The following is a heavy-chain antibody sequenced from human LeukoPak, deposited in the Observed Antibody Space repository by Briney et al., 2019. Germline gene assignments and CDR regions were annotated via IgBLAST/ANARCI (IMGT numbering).Heavy chain of an antibody. D-gene: IGHD5-18*01. CDR1: GFTFSSYS. Sequence: GGSLRLSCAASGFTFSSYSMNWVRQAPGKGLEWVLSISSSSSYIYYADLVKGRFTISRDNAKNSLYLQMNSLRAEDTAVYYCARVPAAMSYSYGYGAFDIWGQGTMVTVSS. CDR3: ARVPAAMSYSYGYGAFDI. CDR2: ISSSSSYI. V-gene: IGHV3-21*01. J-gene: IGHJ3*02.